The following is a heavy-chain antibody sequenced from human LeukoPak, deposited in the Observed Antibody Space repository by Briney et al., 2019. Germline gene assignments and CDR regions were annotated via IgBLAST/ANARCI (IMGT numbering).Heavy chain of an antibody. CDR2: ISTYNGNT. CDR1: GYAFISHG. Sequence: GASVKVSCKASGYAFISHGISWVRQAPGQGLEWMGWISTYNGNTNYAQKLQGRVTMTTDTSTSTAYMELRSLRSDDTAVYYCARDKTPAYKAGAGSFDHWGQGTLVTVSS. D-gene: IGHD6-19*01. CDR3: ARDKTPAYKAGAGSFDH. V-gene: IGHV1-18*01. J-gene: IGHJ4*02.